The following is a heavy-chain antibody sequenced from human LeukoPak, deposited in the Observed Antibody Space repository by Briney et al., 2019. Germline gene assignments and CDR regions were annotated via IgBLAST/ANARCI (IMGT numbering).Heavy chain of an antibody. J-gene: IGHJ4*02. V-gene: IGHV3-23*01. CDR2: ISSDGRTT. CDR3: AGTTTTCCNQ. Sequence: SXXXSXXAXGVTXXXYAMSWVRHAPGKGLEWVSRISSDGRTTNYADSVMGRFIISRDNAKNMLFLQMNSLSADDTAVYYCAGTTTTCCNQWGQGTLVTVSS. D-gene: IGHD4-11*01. CDR1: GVTXXXYA.